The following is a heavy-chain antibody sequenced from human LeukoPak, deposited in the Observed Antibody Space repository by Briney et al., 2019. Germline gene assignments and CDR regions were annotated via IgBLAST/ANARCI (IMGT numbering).Heavy chain of an antibody. Sequence: GGSLRLSCAASGFTFSSYAMSWVRQAPGKGLEWVSAISGSGGSTYYADSVKGRFTISRDNSKNTLYLQMNSLRAEDTAVYYCARDRGRYCSGGSCYSFGYWGQGTLVTVSS. CDR3: ARDRGRYCSGGSCYSFGY. CDR1: GFTFSSYA. D-gene: IGHD2-15*01. CDR2: ISGSGGST. J-gene: IGHJ4*02. V-gene: IGHV3-23*01.